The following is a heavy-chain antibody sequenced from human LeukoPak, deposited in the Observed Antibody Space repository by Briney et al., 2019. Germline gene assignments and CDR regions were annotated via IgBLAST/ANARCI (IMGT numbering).Heavy chain of an antibody. D-gene: IGHD3-3*01. V-gene: IGHV1-8*01. CDR2: MNPNSGNT. CDR1: GYTFTSYD. Sequence: ASVKVSCKASGYTFTSYDINWVRQATGQGLEWMGWMNPNSGNTGYAQKFQGRVTMTRNTSISTAYMELSSLRSEDAAVYYCARAGRIWSGYYMVYWGQGTLVTVSS. J-gene: IGHJ4*02. CDR3: ARAGRIWSGYYMVY.